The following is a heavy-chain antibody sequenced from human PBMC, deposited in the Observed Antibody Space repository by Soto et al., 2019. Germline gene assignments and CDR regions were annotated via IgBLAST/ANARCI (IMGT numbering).Heavy chain of an antibody. V-gene: IGHV1-69*13. D-gene: IGHD2-2*01. CDR3: ARVGWGGVPAAMVPQYYYYGMDV. CDR1: GGTFSSYA. Sequence: VASVKVSCKASGGTFSSYAISWVRQAPGQGLEWMGGIIPIFGTANYAQKFQGRVTITADESTSTAYMELSSLRSEDTAVYYCARVGWGGVPAAMVPQYYYYGMDVWGQGTTVTVSS. J-gene: IGHJ6*02. CDR2: IIPIFGTA.